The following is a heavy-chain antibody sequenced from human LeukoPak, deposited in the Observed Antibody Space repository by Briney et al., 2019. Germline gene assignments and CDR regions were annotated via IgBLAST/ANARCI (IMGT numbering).Heavy chain of an antibody. D-gene: IGHD6-6*01. V-gene: IGHV3-53*01. CDR3: ASNVAARPRYYHYYMDV. Sequence: GGSLRLSCAASGFTVSSNYMSWVRQAPGKGLEWVSVIYSGGSTYYADSVKGRFTISRDNSKNTLYLQMNSLRAEDTAVYYCASNVAARPRYYHYYMDVWGKGTTVTVSS. J-gene: IGHJ6*03. CDR1: GFTVSSNY. CDR2: IYSGGST.